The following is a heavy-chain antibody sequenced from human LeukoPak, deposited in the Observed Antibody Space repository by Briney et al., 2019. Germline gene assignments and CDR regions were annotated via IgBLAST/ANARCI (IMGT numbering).Heavy chain of an antibody. CDR3: ASGLRYDFWSGFYFDY. CDR2: INHSGST. V-gene: IGHV4-34*01. J-gene: IGHJ4*02. CDR1: GGSFSGYY. D-gene: IGHD3-3*01. Sequence: SETLSLTCAVYGGSFSGYYWSWIRQPPGKGLEWIGEINHSGSTNYNPSLKSRVTISVDTSKNQFSLKLSSVTAADTAVYYCASGLRYDFWSGFYFDYWGQGTLVTVSS.